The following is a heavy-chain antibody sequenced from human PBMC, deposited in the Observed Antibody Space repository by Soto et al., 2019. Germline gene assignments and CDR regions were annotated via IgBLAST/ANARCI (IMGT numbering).Heavy chain of an antibody. D-gene: IGHD3-3*01. J-gene: IGHJ4*02. CDR1: GDSFMNYY. CDR2: INHRGNA. CDR3: ASGRALFGVDQKGY. V-gene: IGHV4-34*01. Sequence: QVQLQQWGAGLVKPSETLSLTCAVHGDSFMNYYWAWIRQPPGKGLEWIGDINHRGNAIYNPSLENRVTISVDTSNNQFSLRLRSVTDADTAVYYCASGRALFGVDQKGYWGQGTLVTVSS.